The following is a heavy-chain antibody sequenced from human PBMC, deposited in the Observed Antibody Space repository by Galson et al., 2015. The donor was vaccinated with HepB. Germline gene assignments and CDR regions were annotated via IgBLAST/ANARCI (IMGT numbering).Heavy chain of an antibody. Sequence: SVKVSCKASGGTFNSYAISWVRQAPGQGLEWMGGIIPIFGTANYTQNFQGRVTITADESTSTAYMELSSLRSEDTAVYYCARDLWIHLWDYYYYYDMDVWGQGTTVTVSS. CDR3: ARDLWIHLWDYYYYYDMDV. CDR1: GGTFNSYA. CDR2: IIPIFGTA. D-gene: IGHD5-18*01. J-gene: IGHJ6*02. V-gene: IGHV1-69*13.